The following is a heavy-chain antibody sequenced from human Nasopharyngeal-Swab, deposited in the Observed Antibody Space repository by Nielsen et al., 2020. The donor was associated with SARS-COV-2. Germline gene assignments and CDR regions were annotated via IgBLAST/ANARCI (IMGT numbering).Heavy chain of an antibody. D-gene: IGHD3-22*01. Sequence: VRQAPGKGLEWVANIKKDGSEKYYVDSVKGRFTISRDNAKNSLYLQMNSLRAEDTAVYYCARDSKPGGGYYSLYYYNYYGMDVWGQGTTVTGLL. J-gene: IGHJ6*02. CDR2: IKKDGSEK. CDR3: ARDSKPGGGYYSLYYYNYYGMDV. V-gene: IGHV3-7*01.